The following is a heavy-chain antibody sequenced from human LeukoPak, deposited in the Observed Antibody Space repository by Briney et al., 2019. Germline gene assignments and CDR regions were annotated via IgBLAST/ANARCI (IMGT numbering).Heavy chain of an antibody. CDR2: IISVFGTA. V-gene: IGHV1-69*06. CDR1: GGSISSYV. Sequence: SVQVSFKASGGSISSYVISWVRQAPGQGLEWMGRIISVFGTANYAQKFQDRVTITADIASNTAYMELTSLTSEDTAVYFCAKQGEIRQDYYMDVWGNGTTVTVSS. D-gene: IGHD1/OR15-1a*01. CDR3: AKQGEIRQDYYMDV. J-gene: IGHJ6*03.